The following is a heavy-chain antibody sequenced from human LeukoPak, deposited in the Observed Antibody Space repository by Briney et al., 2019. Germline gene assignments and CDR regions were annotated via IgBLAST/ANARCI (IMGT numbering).Heavy chain of an antibody. CDR1: GFTFSSYS. CDR2: ISSSSSYI. Sequence: GGSLRLSCAASGFTFSSYSMNWVRQAPGKGLEWVSSISSSSSYIYYADSVKGRFTISRDNAKNSLYLQINSLRAEDTAVYYCARGDYYGSGPPGYWDQGTLVTVSS. D-gene: IGHD3-10*01. CDR3: ARGDYYGSGPPGY. V-gene: IGHV3-21*01. J-gene: IGHJ4*02.